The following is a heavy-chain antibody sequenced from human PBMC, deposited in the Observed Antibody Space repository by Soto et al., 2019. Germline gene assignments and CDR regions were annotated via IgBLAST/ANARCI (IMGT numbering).Heavy chain of an antibody. CDR2: IYYSGGT. CDR1: GGSISSSSYY. CDR3: AREGVIAAQVDNWFDP. J-gene: IGHJ5*02. D-gene: IGHD6-6*01. V-gene: IGHV4-39*02. Sequence: TSETLSLTCTVSGGSISSSSYYWGWLRQPPGKGLEWIGSIYYSGGTYYNPSLKSRVTISLDTSNNQFSLNLSSVTAADTAVYYCAREGVIAAQVDNWFDPWGQGTLVTVSS.